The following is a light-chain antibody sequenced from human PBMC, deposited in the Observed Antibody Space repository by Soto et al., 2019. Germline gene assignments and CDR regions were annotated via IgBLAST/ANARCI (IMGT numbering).Light chain of an antibody. V-gene: IGKV3-20*01. CDR1: QSVSNSY. J-gene: IGKJ1*01. CDR2: GAS. CDR3: QQYGSSPWM. Sequence: EIVLTQSPGTLSLSPGERATLSCRASQSVSNSYIAWYQQKPGQAPRLLIYGASSRANGIPDRFSGSESGTDFTLTISRLEPEDFAVYYCQQYGSSPWMFGQGTKVDIK.